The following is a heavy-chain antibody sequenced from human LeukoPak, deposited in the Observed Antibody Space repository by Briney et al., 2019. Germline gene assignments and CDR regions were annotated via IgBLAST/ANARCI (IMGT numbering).Heavy chain of an antibody. Sequence: SETLSLTCAVYGGSFSGYYWSWIRQPPGKGLEWIGEINHSGSTNYNPSLKSRVTISVDTSKNQFSLKLSSVTAADTAVYYCARTPSVAMDLIDYWGQGTLVTVSS. J-gene: IGHJ4*02. V-gene: IGHV4-34*01. CDR3: ARTPSVAMDLIDY. D-gene: IGHD5-18*01. CDR2: INHSGST. CDR1: GGSFSGYY.